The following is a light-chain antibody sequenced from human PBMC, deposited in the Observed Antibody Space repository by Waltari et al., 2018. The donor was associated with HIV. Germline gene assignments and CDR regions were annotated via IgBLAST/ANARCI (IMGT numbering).Light chain of an antibody. V-gene: IGLV3-21*02. CDR1: NIGSKG. J-gene: IGLJ2*01. CDR3: QVWDSSTDLRV. Sequence: SYVLPQPPSVSVAPVQTARITCGGHNIGSKGVHWYQQKPSQAPVLVVYDDSDRPSGIPERFSGSSSWNTATLTISRVEAGDEADFYCQVWDSSTDLRVFGGGTKLTVL. CDR2: DDS.